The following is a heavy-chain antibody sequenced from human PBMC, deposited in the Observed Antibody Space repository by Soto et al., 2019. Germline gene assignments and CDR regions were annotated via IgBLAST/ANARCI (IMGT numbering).Heavy chain of an antibody. CDR1: GYTFTDYD. CDR2: VSPGNGNA. J-gene: IGHJ4*02. V-gene: IGHV1-8*01. Sequence: ASVKVSCKTSGYTFTDYDINWVRQATGQGLAWMGWVSPGNGNAGYAPQFQGRVTMTSDTSISTVYMELSSLTSEDTAVYFCEVTTGYWGQGTKVTVS. D-gene: IGHD2-21*02. CDR3: EVTTGY.